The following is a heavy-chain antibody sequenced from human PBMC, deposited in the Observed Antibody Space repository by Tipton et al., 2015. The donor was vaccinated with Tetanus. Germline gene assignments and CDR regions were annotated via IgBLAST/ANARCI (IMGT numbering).Heavy chain of an antibody. Sequence: TLSLTCAVYGGSFSNYYLTWIRQPPGQGLEWIGEIHPSGITNYNPSLINRVTISVDTSKNQFSLRLSSVTAADTAVYYCARRQTYCTNGFCPFENWGQGTLVTVSS. J-gene: IGHJ4*02. CDR1: GGSFSNYY. D-gene: IGHD2-8*01. CDR3: ARRQTYCTNGFCPFEN. CDR2: IHPSGIT. V-gene: IGHV4-34*01.